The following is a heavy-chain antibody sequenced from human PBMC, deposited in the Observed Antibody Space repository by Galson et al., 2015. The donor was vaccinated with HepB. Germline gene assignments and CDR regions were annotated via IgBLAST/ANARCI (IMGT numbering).Heavy chain of an antibody. CDR2: ISGSGGST. CDR1: GFTFSSYA. J-gene: IGHJ4*02. V-gene: IGHV3-23*01. Sequence: SLRLSCAASGFTFSSYAMSWVRQAPGKGLEWVSAISGSGGSTYYADSVKGRFTISRDNSKNTLYLQMNSLRAEDTAVYYCAKSLSLVWWELLCLDYWGQGTLVTVSS. CDR3: AKSLSLVWWELLCLDY. D-gene: IGHD1-26*01.